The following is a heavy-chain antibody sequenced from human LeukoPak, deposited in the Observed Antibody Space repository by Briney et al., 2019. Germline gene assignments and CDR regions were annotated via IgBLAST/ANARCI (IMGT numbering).Heavy chain of an antibody. CDR3: AREVGGAVAGHYYYYYMDV. J-gene: IGHJ6*03. CDR2: ISAYNDNT. D-gene: IGHD6-19*01. V-gene: IGHV1-18*01. CDR1: GYTFTSYG. Sequence: ASVKVSCRASGYTFTSYGISWVRQAPGQGLEWMGWISAYNDNTNYAQKLQGRVTMTTDTSTSTAYMELRSLRSDDTAVYYCAREVGGAVAGHYYYYYMDVWGKGTTVTVSS.